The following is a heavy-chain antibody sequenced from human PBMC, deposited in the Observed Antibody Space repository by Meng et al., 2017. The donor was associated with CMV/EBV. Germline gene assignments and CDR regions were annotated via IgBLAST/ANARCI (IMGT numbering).Heavy chain of an antibody. V-gene: IGHV3-48*03. CDR3: AREYSSSSVFDY. CDR2: ISSSGSTI. Sequence: GSLRLSCAASGFTFSSYEMNWVRQAPGKGLEWVSYISSSGSTIYYADSVKGRFTISRDNAKNSLYLQMNSLRAEDTAVYYCAREYSSSSVFDYWGQGTLVTVSS. J-gene: IGHJ4*02. D-gene: IGHD6-6*01. CDR1: GFTFSSYE.